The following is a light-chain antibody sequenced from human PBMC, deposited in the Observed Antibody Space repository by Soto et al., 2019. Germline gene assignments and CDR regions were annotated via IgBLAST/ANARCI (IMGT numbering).Light chain of an antibody. CDR2: AAS. CDR1: QGISSY. V-gene: IGKV1-27*01. Sequence: DIQMTQSPSSLSASVGDRVTITCRASQGISSYLAWYQQKAGKVPKLLIYAASTLQSGVPSRFSGSGSGTDFTLTISSLQPEDVATYYCQKYNSAPPTFGQGTKVDIK. CDR3: QKYNSAPPT. J-gene: IGKJ1*01.